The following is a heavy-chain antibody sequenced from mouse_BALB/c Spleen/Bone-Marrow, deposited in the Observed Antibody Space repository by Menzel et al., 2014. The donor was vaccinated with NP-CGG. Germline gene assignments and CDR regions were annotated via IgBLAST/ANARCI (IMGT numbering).Heavy chain of an antibody. CDR2: INPSNGRA. V-gene: IGHV1S81*02. Sequence: QVQLQQSGAELVKPGASLKLSCKASGYTFTSYWMHWVRQRPGQGLEWIGEINPSNGRANYNEKFKSKATLTVDKSSSTAYMQLSSLTSEDSAVCYCAREMVFDITTVVATGGYYFDYWGQGTTLTVSS. CDR3: AREMVFDITTVVATGGYYFDY. J-gene: IGHJ2*01. CDR1: GYTFTSYW. D-gene: IGHD1-1*01.